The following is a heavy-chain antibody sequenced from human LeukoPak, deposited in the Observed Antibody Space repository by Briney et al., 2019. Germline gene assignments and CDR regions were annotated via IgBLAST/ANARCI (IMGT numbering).Heavy chain of an antibody. CDR1: GSISSYY. CDR3: AGLRSTVAWASFDY. D-gene: IGHD4-23*01. Sequence: PSETLSLTCIVSGSISSYYWTWIRQPPGKGLEWIGHSYFTGNPNYNPSLKSRVTISVDPPKNQSSLKLTSVTAADTAVYYCAGLRSTVAWASFDYWGQGILVTVSS. CDR2: SYFTGNP. V-gene: IGHV4-59*08. J-gene: IGHJ4*02.